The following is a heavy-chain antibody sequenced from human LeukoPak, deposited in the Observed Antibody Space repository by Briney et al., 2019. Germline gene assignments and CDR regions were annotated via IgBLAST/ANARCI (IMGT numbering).Heavy chain of an antibody. Sequence: PGGSLRLSCAASGFTFDDYAMHWVRQAPGKGLEWVANIKQDGSEKYYVDSVKGRFTISRDNAKNSLYLQMNSLRAEDTAVYYCARVPPYGDYDLWGQGTLVTVSS. J-gene: IGHJ4*02. CDR2: IKQDGSEK. CDR1: GFTFDDYA. CDR3: ARVPPYGDYDL. D-gene: IGHD4-17*01. V-gene: IGHV3-7*04.